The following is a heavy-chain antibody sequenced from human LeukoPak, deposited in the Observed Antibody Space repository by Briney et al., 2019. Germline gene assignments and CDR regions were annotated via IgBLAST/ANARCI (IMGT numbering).Heavy chain of an antibody. CDR2: IYYSGST. V-gene: IGHV4-30-4*01. CDR3: ARAAMIVVVIDY. D-gene: IGHD3-22*01. J-gene: IGHJ4*02. CDR1: GGPISSGDYY. Sequence: PSQTLSLTCTVSGGPISSGDYYWSWIRQPPGKGLEWIGYIYYSGSTYYNPSLKSRVTISVDTSKNQFSLKLSSVTAADTAVYYCARAAMIVVVIDYWGQGTLVTVSS.